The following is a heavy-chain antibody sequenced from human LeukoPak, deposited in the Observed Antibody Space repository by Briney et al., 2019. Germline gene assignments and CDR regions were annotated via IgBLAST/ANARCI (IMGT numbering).Heavy chain of an antibody. CDR2: INPNSGGT. D-gene: IGHD3-16*01. CDR1: GYTFTGYY. CDR3: ASLPLRNWFDP. J-gene: IGHJ5*02. Sequence: ASVKXSCKASGYTFTGYYMHWVRQARGQGGEGMGWINPNSGGTKYAQKFQGRVTITRETTIRKDYMEVRRLRYEDTAGYVCASLPLRNWFDPWGQGTLVTVSS. V-gene: IGHV1-2*02.